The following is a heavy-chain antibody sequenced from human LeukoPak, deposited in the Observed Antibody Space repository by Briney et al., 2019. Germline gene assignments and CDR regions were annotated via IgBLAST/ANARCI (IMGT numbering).Heavy chain of an antibody. J-gene: IGHJ3*02. Sequence: PSETLSLTCTVSGGSISSSGYYWGWIRQPPGKGLEWIGNSYYSGSTYYNPSLKSRVTISVDTSKNQFSLKLTSVTAADTAVYYCARRHKLYCSGGSCYSGAFDIWGQGTMVTVSS. D-gene: IGHD2-15*01. CDR1: GGSISSSGYY. CDR2: SYYSGST. CDR3: ARRHKLYCSGGSCYSGAFDI. V-gene: IGHV4-39*01.